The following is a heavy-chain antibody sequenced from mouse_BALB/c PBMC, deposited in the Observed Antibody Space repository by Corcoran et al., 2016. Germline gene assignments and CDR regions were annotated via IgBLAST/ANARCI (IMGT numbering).Heavy chain of an antibody. CDR1: GYTFTNYG. CDR2: INTYTGEP. V-gene: IGHV9-3-1*01. CDR3: AREPRAMDY. J-gene: IGHJ4*01. Sequence: QIQLVQSGPELKKPEETGKISCKASGYTFTNYGMNWVKQAPGKGLKWMGWINTYTGEPTYADDFKGRFAFSLETSASTAYLQINNLKNEDTATYFCAREPRAMDYWGQGTSVTVSS.